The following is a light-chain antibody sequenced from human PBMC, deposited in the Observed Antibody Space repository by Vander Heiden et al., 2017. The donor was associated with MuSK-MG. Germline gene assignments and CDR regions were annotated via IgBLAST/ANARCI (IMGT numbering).Light chain of an antibody. CDR1: QSVLYSSNNKNY. CDR2: WAS. Sequence: DIVMTQSPDSLAVSLGERATINCKSSQSVLYSSNNKNYLAWYQQKPGQPPKLLIYWASTRESGVPDRFSGSGSGTDFTLTISSLQAEDVAVYYCQQDDSTPRWTFGQGTKVEIK. J-gene: IGKJ1*01. CDR3: QQDDSTPRWT. V-gene: IGKV4-1*01.